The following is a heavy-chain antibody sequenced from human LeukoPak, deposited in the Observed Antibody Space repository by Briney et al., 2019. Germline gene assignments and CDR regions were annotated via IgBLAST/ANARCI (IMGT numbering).Heavy chain of an antibody. Sequence: GGSLRLSCAASGFTFSSYAMSWVRQAPGKGLEWVSAISGSGGSTYYADSVKGRFTISRDNSKNTLYLQMNSLRAEDTAVYYCVMGGTMVRGVPRWYFDYWGQGTLVTVSS. J-gene: IGHJ4*02. CDR2: ISGSGGST. CDR3: VMGGTMVRGVPRWYFDY. CDR1: GFTFSSYA. D-gene: IGHD3-10*01. V-gene: IGHV3-23*01.